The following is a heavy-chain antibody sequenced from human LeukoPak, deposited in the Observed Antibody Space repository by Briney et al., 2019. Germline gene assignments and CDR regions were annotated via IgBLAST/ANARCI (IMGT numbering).Heavy chain of an antibody. CDR1: GYTFTSYG. CDR2: ISAYNGNT. D-gene: IGHD3-9*01. V-gene: IGHV1-18*01. Sequence: ASVKVSCKASGYTFTSYGISWVRQPHGQGLEWMGWISAYNGNTNYAQKHQGRVTMTTDTSTSTAYMELRSLRSDGTAVYYCARDVHILTGYYPSQFSYYYYGMDVWGQGTTVTVSS. CDR3: ARDVHILTGYYPSQFSYYYYGMDV. J-gene: IGHJ6*02.